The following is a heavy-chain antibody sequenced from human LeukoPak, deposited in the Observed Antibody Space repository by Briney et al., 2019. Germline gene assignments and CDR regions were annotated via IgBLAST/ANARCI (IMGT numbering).Heavy chain of an antibody. Sequence: GGSLRLSCAASGFTFEDHVMHWVRQAPGKGLEWVSSISWSGDRMGYADAVKGRFTISRDNAKNSLFLQMNSLRVEDTALYHCAKDLGGSATTVWGQGTLVTVSS. V-gene: IGHV3-9*01. D-gene: IGHD2-2*01. CDR2: ISWSGDRM. CDR1: GFTFEDHV. CDR3: AKDLGGSATTV. J-gene: IGHJ4*02.